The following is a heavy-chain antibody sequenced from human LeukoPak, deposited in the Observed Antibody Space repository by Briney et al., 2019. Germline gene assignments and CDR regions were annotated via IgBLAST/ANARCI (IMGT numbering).Heavy chain of an antibody. V-gene: IGHV4-30-2*01. CDR3: ARVPLNWGGYFDY. D-gene: IGHD7-27*01. J-gene: IGHJ4*02. CDR2: IYHSGST. Sequence: SQTLSLTCAVSGGSISSGGYSWSWIRQPPGKGLEWIGYIYHSGSTYYNPSLKSRVTISVDRSKNQFSLKLSSVTAADTAVYYCARVPLNWGGYFDYWGQGTLVTVSS. CDR1: GGSISSGGYS.